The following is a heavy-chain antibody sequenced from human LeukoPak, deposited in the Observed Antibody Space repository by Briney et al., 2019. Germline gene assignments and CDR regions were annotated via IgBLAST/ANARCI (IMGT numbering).Heavy chain of an antibody. CDR1: GGSTSSYY. V-gene: IGHV4-59*01. CDR2: IYYSGST. D-gene: IGHD6-19*01. Sequence: SETLSLTWTVFGGSTSSYYWSWIRQPPGKGLEWVGYIYYSGSTNYNPSLKSRVTISVDTSKNQFSLKLSSVTAADTALYYCARVASEQWLGNWFDPWGQGTLVTVSS. J-gene: IGHJ5*02. CDR3: ARVASEQWLGNWFDP.